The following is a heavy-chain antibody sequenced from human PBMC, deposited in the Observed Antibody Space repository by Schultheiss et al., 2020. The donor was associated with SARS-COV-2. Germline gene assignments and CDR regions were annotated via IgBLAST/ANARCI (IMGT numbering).Heavy chain of an antibody. Sequence: GGSLRLSCAASGFTFSTYGMHWVRQAPGKGLEWVANIWYDGSNKYYADSVKGRFTISRDNSKNTLYLQMNSLRAEDTAVYYCARDWSGSFDYWGQGTLVTVSS. CDR3: ARDWSGSFDY. V-gene: IGHV3-33*01. D-gene: IGHD1-26*01. J-gene: IGHJ4*02. CDR1: GFTFSTYG. CDR2: IWYDGSNK.